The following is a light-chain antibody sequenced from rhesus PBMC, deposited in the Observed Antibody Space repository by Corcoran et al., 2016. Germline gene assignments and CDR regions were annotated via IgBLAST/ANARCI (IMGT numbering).Light chain of an antibody. V-gene: IGKV1-37*01. J-gene: IGKJ3*01. Sequence: DIQMTQSPSSLSASVGDRVTITCRASQGVSTHLAWYQQKPGKAPKPLIYYASKLESGVPSRFSGKGSGTEFTLTISSLQTEDFATYFCQQYNSDPFTFGPGTKLDIK. CDR1: QGVSTH. CDR2: YAS. CDR3: QQYNSDPFT.